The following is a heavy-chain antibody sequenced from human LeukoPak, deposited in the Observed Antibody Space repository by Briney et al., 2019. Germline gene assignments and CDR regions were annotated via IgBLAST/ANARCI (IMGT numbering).Heavy chain of an antibody. D-gene: IGHD3-10*01. CDR3: ASAYYYGSGTLSAFDI. J-gene: IGHJ3*02. CDR2: ISYDGSNK. Sequence: GRSLRLSCAASGLTFSSYGMHWVRQAPGKGPEWVAVISYDGSNKYYADSVKGRFTISRDNSKNTLYLQMNSLRAEDTAVYYCASAYYYGSGTLSAFDIWGRGTMVTVSS. V-gene: IGHV3-30*03. CDR1: GLTFSSYG.